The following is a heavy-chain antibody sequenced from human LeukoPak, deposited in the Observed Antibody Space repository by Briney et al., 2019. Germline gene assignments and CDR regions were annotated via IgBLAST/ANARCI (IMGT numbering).Heavy chain of an antibody. V-gene: IGHV3-66*02. CDR3: AKSGYGQLFDY. CDR1: EFSVGSNY. Sequence: GGSLRLSCAASEFSVGSNYMTWVRQAPGKGLEWVSLIYSGGSTYYADSVKGRFTISRDNSKNTLYLQMNSLRAEDTAVYYCAKSGYGQLFDYWGQGTLVTVSS. CDR2: IYSGGST. D-gene: IGHD5-12*01. J-gene: IGHJ4*02.